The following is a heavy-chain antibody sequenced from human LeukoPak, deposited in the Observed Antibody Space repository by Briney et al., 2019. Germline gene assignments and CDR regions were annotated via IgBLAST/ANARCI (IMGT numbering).Heavy chain of an antibody. J-gene: IGHJ6*02. CDR3: ARGGATSYYYGMDV. V-gene: IGHV4-39*07. CDR1: GGSISSSSYY. CDR2: IYYSGST. D-gene: IGHD1-26*01. Sequence: SETLSLTCTVSGGSISSSSYYWGWIRQPPGKGLEWIGSIYYSGSTYYNPSLKSRVTISVDTSKNQFSLKLSSVTAADTAVYYCARGGATSYYYGMDVWGQGTTVTVSS.